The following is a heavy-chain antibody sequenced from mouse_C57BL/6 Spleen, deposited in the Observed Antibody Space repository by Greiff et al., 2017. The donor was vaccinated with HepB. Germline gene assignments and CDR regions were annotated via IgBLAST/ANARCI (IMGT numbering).Heavy chain of an antibody. CDR1: GFTFSSYA. D-gene: IGHD2-3*01. CDR2: ISDGGSYT. CDR3: AREGDGYSAWFAY. V-gene: IGHV5-4*01. Sequence: DVQLVESGGGLVKPGGSLKLSCAASGFTFSSYAMSWVRQTPEKRLEWVATISDGGSYTYYPDNVKGRFTISRDNAKNNLYLQMSHLKSEDTAMYYCAREGDGYSAWFAYWGQGTLVTVSA. J-gene: IGHJ3*01.